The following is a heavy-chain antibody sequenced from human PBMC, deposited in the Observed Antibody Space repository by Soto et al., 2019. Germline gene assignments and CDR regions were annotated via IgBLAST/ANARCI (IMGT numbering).Heavy chain of an antibody. CDR1: GYTFTGYY. J-gene: IGHJ4*02. Sequence: ASVKVSCKASGYTFTGYYMHWVRQAPGQGLEWMGWINPNSGGTNYAQKFQVRVTMTRDTSISTAYMELSRLRSDDTAVYYCASGDARITIFGVVTPGFDYWGQGTLVTVSS. CDR3: ASGDARITIFGVVTPGFDY. D-gene: IGHD3-3*01. CDR2: INPNSGGT. V-gene: IGHV1-2*02.